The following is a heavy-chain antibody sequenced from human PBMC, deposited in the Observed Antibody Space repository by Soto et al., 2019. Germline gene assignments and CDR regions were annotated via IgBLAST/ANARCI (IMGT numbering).Heavy chain of an antibody. Sequence: ASVKVSCKASGYTFTSYDINWVRQATGQGLEWMGWMNPNSGNTGYAQKFQGRVTMTRNTSISTAYMELSSLRSEDTAVYYCARTFYTFFGVVPGNYTFVPWGQGPLVTVSS. V-gene: IGHV1-8*01. CDR3: ARTFYTFFGVVPGNYTFVP. CDR1: GYTFTSYD. D-gene: IGHD3-3*01. J-gene: IGHJ5*02. CDR2: MNPNSGNT.